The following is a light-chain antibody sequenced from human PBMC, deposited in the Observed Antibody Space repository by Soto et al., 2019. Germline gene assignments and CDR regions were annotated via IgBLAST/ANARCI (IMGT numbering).Light chain of an antibody. V-gene: IGLV2-14*03. CDR2: DVN. CDR1: SSDFGVSNY. Sequence: QSVLTQPASVSGSPGQSITVSCSGISSDFGVSNYVSWYQQHPGKAPRLIIFDVNNRPAGVSPRFSGSKSGDTASLTISGLQTEDEAHYYCSSYTTAFFYVFGTGTKVTVL. CDR3: SSYTTAFFYV. J-gene: IGLJ1*01.